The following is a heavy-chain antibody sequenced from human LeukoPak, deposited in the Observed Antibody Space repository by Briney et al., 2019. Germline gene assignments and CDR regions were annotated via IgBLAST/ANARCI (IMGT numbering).Heavy chain of an antibody. V-gene: IGHV4-30-2*01. Sequence: SQTLSLTCAVSGGSISSGGYSWSWIRQPPGKGLEWIGYIYHSGSTYYNPSLKSRVTISVDRSKNQFSLKLSSVTAADTAVYYCARFTTMVRGVIRYNWFDPWGQGTLVTVSS. J-gene: IGHJ5*02. D-gene: IGHD3-10*01. CDR3: ARFTTMVRGVIRYNWFDP. CDR2: IYHSGST. CDR1: GGSISSGGYS.